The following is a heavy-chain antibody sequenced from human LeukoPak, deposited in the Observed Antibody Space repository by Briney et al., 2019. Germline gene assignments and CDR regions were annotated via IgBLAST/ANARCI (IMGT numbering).Heavy chain of an antibody. D-gene: IGHD1-7*01. Sequence: GSSVKVTCKCSGYTLSDYYMHWVRQPPAQGLEWMGWINPNSGATTYAENFQGRVIMTRDTSISTAYMELTSLRSDDTALCFCARGVLRELRGYDYWGQGTLVTVSS. V-gene: IGHV1-2*02. CDR1: GYTLSDYY. J-gene: IGHJ4*02. CDR3: ARGVLRELRGYDY. CDR2: INPNSGAT.